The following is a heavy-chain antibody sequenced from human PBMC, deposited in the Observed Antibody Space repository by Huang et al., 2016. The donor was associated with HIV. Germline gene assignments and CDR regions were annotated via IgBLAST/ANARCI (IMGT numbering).Heavy chain of an antibody. CDR3: AREADSSSWYFRDAFDI. CDR2: IYYSGST. Sequence: QVQLQESGPGLVKPSETLSLTCTVSGGSISSHYWRWIRQPPGKGLAWIGSIYYSGSTNYNPSLKSLVTIAVDTSKNQFSLKLSSVTAADTAVYYCAREADSSSWYFRDAFDIWGQGTMVTVSS. D-gene: IGHD6-13*01. J-gene: IGHJ3*02. CDR1: GGSISSHY. V-gene: IGHV4-59*11.